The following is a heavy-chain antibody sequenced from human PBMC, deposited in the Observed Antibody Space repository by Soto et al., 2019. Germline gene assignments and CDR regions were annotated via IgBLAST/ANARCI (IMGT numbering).Heavy chain of an antibody. J-gene: IGHJ4*02. CDR2: IWYDGSRT. V-gene: IGHV3-33*01. CDR3: ARQWGEGYKVPYLDQ. Sequence: QVQLVESGGGVVQPGRSLRLSCAASGFSFSSYGMHWVRQAPGKGLEWVAVIWYDGSRTSYAESVKGRFTVSRDNSRKMLWLQMDSRRAEDTAVYFCARQWGEGYKVPYLDQWGQGTLVTVSS. D-gene: IGHD1-26*01. CDR1: GFSFSSYG.